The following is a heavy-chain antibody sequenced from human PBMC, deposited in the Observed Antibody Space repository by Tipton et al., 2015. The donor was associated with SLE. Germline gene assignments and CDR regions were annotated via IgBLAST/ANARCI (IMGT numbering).Heavy chain of an antibody. CDR3: ARVPPWIAIAFDI. D-gene: IGHD5-12*01. J-gene: IGHJ3*02. CDR1: GGSISSHY. V-gene: IGHV4-59*11. CDR2: VYSSGST. Sequence: TLSLTCTVSGGSISSHYWSWIRQPPGKGLEWIGYVYSSGSTKYNPSLKSRVTISVDTSKNQFSLKLSSVTAADTAVYYCARVPPWIAIAFDIWGQGTMVTVSS.